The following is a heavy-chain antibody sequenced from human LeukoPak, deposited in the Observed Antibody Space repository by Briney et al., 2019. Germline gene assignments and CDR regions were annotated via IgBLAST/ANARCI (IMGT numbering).Heavy chain of an antibody. J-gene: IGHJ3*02. V-gene: IGHV3-7*01. Sequence: GGSPRLSCAASGFSLSSYWMSWVRQAPGKGLEWVANIKQDGSEKYYVDSVKGRFTMSRDKAKNSLYLQMNSLRAEDTAVYYCASLAPGWLQSSNDAFDIWGQGTMVTVSS. CDR2: IKQDGSEK. CDR3: ASLAPGWLQSSNDAFDI. CDR1: GFSLSSYW. D-gene: IGHD5-24*01.